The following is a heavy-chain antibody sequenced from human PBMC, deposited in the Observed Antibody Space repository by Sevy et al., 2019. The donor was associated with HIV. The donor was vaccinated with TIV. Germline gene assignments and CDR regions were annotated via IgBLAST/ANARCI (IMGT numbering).Heavy chain of an antibody. D-gene: IGHD3-22*01. Sequence: GGSLRLSCAASGFTFSTYAMYWVRQAPGKGLEWVAVISDDGNNKDYADSVKGGFTVSRDNSKYTLYLQMNSLRADDTAVYYCAGHYYDSTGYYFPLDYWGQGTLVTVSS. CDR1: GFTFSTYA. V-gene: IGHV3-30*04. CDR2: ISDDGNNK. J-gene: IGHJ4*02. CDR3: AGHYYDSTGYYFPLDY.